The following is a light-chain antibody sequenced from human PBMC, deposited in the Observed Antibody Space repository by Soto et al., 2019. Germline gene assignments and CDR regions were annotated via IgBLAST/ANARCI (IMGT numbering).Light chain of an antibody. CDR2: GAS. J-gene: IGKJ1*01. CDR1: QSVSSNY. Sequence: EIVMTQSPATLSASPGERATLSCRASQSVSSNYLAWYQQKPGQAPRLLIYGASSRATGIPDRFSGSGSGTDFTLTISRLEPEDFAVYYCQQYGSSPTTFGQGTKVDI. V-gene: IGKV3-20*01. CDR3: QQYGSSPTT.